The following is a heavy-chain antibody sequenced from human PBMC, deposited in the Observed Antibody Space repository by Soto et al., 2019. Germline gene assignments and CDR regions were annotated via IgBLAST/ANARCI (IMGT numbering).Heavy chain of an antibody. V-gene: IGHV1-46*01. CDR2: INPSGGST. CDR3: VTADYGDGLDYYYYYYMDV. CDR1: GYTFTSYY. D-gene: IGHD4-17*01. J-gene: IGHJ6*03. Sequence: GASVKVSCKASGYTFTSYYMHWVRQAPGQGLEWMGIINPSGGSTSYAQKFQGRVTMTKDTSTNTAYMELSSLRSEDTAVYYCVTADYGDGLDYYYYYYMDVWGKGTTVTVSS.